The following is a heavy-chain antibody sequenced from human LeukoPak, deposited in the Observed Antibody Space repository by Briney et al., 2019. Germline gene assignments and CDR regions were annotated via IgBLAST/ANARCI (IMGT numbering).Heavy chain of an antibody. J-gene: IGHJ4*02. Sequence: ASVKVSCKASGYTFTGYYMHWVRQAPGQGLEWMGWMNPNSGNTGYAQKFQGRVTMTRNTSISTAYMELSSLRSEDTAVYYCARAGSGIAAAGINYWGQGTLVTVSS. CDR3: ARAGSGIAAAGINY. V-gene: IGHV1-8*02. CDR1: GYTFTGYY. CDR2: MNPNSGNT. D-gene: IGHD6-13*01.